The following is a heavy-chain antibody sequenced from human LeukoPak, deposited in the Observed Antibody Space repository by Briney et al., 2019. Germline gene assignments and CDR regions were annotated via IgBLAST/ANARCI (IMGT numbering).Heavy chain of an antibody. CDR2: INSDGRST. Sequence: GGSLRLSCAASGFALSSYWMHWVRQAPGKGLVWVSRINSDGRSTSYADSVKGRFTISRDNAKNTMYLQMNSLRGEDTAVYYCARGPYSSGYYVGDYWGQGILVTVSS. V-gene: IGHV3-74*01. D-gene: IGHD3-22*01. CDR1: GFALSSYW. CDR3: ARGPYSSGYYVGDY. J-gene: IGHJ4*02.